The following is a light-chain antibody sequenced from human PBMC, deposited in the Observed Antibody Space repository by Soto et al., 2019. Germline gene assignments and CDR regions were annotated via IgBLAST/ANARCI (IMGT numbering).Light chain of an antibody. CDR3: QQRYSTPLT. CDR1: QSISSY. CDR2: AAS. Sequence: DIQMTQSPSSLSASVGDRVTITCRASQSISSYLNWYQQKPGKAPKLLIYAASSFQSGVPSRFSGSGSGTDFTLTISSLQPEDVATYYCQQRYSTPLTFGGGTKVEIK. J-gene: IGKJ4*01. V-gene: IGKV1-39*01.